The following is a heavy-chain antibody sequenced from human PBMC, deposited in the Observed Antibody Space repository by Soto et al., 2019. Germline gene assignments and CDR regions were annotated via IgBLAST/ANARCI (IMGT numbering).Heavy chain of an antibody. Sequence: QVQLQESGPGLVKPSQTLSLTCTVSGGSINSGGYCWSWIRQHPGKGLEWIGCISNGGSTSYNASLKSRVTIAVDTSKNQFSLKLSSVTAADTAVYYCSRGILVWGQGTLITVSS. J-gene: IGHJ4*02. CDR3: SRGILV. CDR1: GGSINSGGYC. D-gene: IGHD5-18*01. CDR2: ISNGGST. V-gene: IGHV4-31*03.